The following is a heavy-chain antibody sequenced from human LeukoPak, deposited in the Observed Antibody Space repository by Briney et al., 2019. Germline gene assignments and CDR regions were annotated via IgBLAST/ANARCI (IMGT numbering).Heavy chain of an antibody. CDR2: ISSSSSYI. V-gene: IGHV3-21*01. CDR1: GFTFSSYS. Sequence: PGGSLRLSCAASGFTFSSYSMNWVRQAPGKGLEWVSSISSSSSYIYYADSVKGRFTISRDNAKNSLYLQMNSLRAEDTAVYYCARDQGRYYYDSSGSFAEDWGQGTLVTVSS. D-gene: IGHD3-22*01. CDR3: ARDQGRYYYDSSGSFAED. J-gene: IGHJ4*02.